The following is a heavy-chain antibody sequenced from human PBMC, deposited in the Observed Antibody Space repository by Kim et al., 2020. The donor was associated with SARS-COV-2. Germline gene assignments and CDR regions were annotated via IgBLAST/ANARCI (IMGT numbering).Heavy chain of an antibody. CDR2: IYPGDSDT. J-gene: IGHJ5*02. CDR1: GYSFNTYW. V-gene: IGHV5-51*01. CDR3: ARSAPGIAVANWFDP. D-gene: IGHD6-19*01. Sequence: GESLKISCKGSGYSFNTYWIGWVRQMPGKGLEWMGIIYPGDSDTRYNPSFQGRVTISADESISTAYLQWSSLKASDTAMYYCARSAPGIAVANWFDPWGQGTLVTVSS.